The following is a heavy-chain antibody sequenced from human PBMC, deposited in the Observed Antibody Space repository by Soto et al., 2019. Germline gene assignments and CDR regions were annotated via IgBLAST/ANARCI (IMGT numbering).Heavy chain of an antibody. Sequence: PSETLSLTCAVYGGSFSGYYWSWIRQPPGKGLEWIGEINHSGSTNYNPSLKGRVTISVDTSKNQFSLKLSSVTAAVTAVYYCARGLYDFWSGYYTDYWGQGTLVTVSS. J-gene: IGHJ4*02. CDR1: GGSFSGYY. CDR3: ARGLYDFWSGYYTDY. V-gene: IGHV4-34*01. D-gene: IGHD3-3*01. CDR2: INHSGST.